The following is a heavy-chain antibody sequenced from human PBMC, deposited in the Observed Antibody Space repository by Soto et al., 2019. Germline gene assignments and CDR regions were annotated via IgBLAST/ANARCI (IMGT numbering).Heavy chain of an antibody. CDR1: GYTFTSYD. CDR2: MNPNSGNT. CDR3: ARGQVWGYYYDSSRHYRYFHL. J-gene: IGHJ2*01. D-gene: IGHD3-22*01. V-gene: IGHV1-8*01. Sequence: ASVKVSCKASGYTFTSYDINWVRQATGQGLEWMGWMNPNSGNTGYAQKFQGRVTMTRNTSISTAYMELSSLRSEDTAVYYCARGQVWGYYYDSSRHYRYFHLWCRGTLVTLSS.